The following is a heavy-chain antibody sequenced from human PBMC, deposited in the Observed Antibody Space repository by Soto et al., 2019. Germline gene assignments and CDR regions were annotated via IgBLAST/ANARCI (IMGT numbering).Heavy chain of an antibody. V-gene: IGHV4-39*01. CDR3: ARHLTYCSAGSCYSDFPYYGMDV. D-gene: IGHD2-15*01. CDR1: GGSISSSSYY. CDR2: IYYSGST. J-gene: IGHJ6*02. Sequence: SETLSLTCTVSGGSISSSSYYWGWIRQPPGKGLEWIGSIYYSGSTYYNPSLKSRVTISADTSKNQFSLKLRSVTAADTAVYYCARHLTYCSAGSCYSDFPYYGMDVWGQGTTVTVSS.